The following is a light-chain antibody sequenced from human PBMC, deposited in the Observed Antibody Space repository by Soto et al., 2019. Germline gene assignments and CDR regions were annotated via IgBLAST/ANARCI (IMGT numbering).Light chain of an antibody. CDR2: GAS. CDR3: QQLNSYPQT. Sequence: EFVLTQSPGTLSLSPGERATLSCRASQSVSSNLAWYQQKPGQAPRLLIYGASTRATGIPARFSGSGSGPDFTLTISSLQPEDSATYFCQQLNSYPQTFGQGTRLETK. V-gene: IGKV3-15*01. CDR1: QSVSSN. J-gene: IGKJ5*01.